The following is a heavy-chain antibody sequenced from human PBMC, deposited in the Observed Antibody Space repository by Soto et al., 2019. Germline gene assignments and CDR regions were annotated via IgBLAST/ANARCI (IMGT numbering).Heavy chain of an antibody. Sequence: QVQLVQSGAEVKKPGSSVKVSCKASGGTFSSYAISWVLQAPGQGLEWLGGIIPISDTTNYAQKFQGRVTITADESTSTAYMDLCSLRSEHTAVYYCARSQGSSTSLEIYYYYYYGMDVWGQGTTVTVSS. CDR2: IIPISDTT. CDR3: ARSQGSSTSLEIYYYYYYGMDV. J-gene: IGHJ6*02. CDR1: GGTFSSYA. D-gene: IGHD2-2*01. V-gene: IGHV1-69*01.